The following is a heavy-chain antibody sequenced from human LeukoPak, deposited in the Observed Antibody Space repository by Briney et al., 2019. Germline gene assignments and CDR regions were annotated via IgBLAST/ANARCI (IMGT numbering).Heavy chain of an antibody. V-gene: IGHV1-46*01. D-gene: IGHD3-10*01. Sequence: ASVKVSCKASGYTFTSYYMHWVRQAPGQGLEWMGIINPSGGSTSYAQKFQGRVTMTRDTSTSTVYMELSSLRFDDTAVYYCAREVWFGELSHGYWGQGTLATVSS. CDR1: GYTFTSYY. CDR2: INPSGGST. CDR3: AREVWFGELSHGY. J-gene: IGHJ4*02.